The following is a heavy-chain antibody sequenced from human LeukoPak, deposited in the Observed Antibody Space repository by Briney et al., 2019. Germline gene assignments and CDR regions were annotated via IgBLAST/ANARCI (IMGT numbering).Heavy chain of an antibody. CDR2: INHSGST. CDR3: ARGSVVATIWDY. V-gene: IGHV4-34*01. CDR1: GGSFSGYY. J-gene: IGHJ4*02. Sequence: PSETLSLTCAVYGGSFSGYYWSWIRQPPGKGLEWIGEINHSGSTNYNPSLKSRVTISVDTSKNQFSLKLSSVTAADTAVYYCARGSVVATIWDYWGQGTLVTVSS. D-gene: IGHD5-12*01.